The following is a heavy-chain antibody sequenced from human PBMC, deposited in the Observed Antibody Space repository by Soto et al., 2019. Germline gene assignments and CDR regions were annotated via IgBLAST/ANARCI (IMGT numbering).Heavy chain of an antibody. CDR3: ARASVPRGYSYGYSSNYYCGMDV. V-gene: IGHV3-21*01. CDR2: ISSSSSYI. D-gene: IGHD5-18*01. CDR1: GFTFSSYS. Sequence: GGSLRLSCAASGFTFSSYSMNWVRQAPGKGLEWVSSISSSSSYIYYADSVKGRFTISRDNAKNSLYLQMNSLRAEDTAVYYCARASVPRGYSYGYSSNYYCGMDVWGQGTTVTVSS. J-gene: IGHJ6*02.